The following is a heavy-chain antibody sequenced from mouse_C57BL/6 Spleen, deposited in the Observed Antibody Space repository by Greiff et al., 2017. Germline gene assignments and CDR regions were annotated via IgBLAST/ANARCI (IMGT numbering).Heavy chain of an antibody. CDR3: ARDRKVYYYAMDF. V-gene: IGHV5-4*01. D-gene: IGHD2-14*01. Sequence: DVMLVESGGGLVKPGGSLKLSCAASGFTFSSYAMSWVRQTPEKRLEWVATISDGGSYTYYPDTVKGRFTISRDNAKNNLYLQMSHLKSEDTAMYYCARDRKVYYYAMDFWGKGTSVTVSS. J-gene: IGHJ4*01. CDR2: ISDGGSYT. CDR1: GFTFSSYA.